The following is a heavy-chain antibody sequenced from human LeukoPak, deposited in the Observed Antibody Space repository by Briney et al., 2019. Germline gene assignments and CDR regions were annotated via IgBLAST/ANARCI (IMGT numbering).Heavy chain of an antibody. CDR1: GGSISSSNW. Sequence: PSETLSLTCAVSGGSISSSNWWSWVRQPPGKGLEWIGEIYHSGSTNYNPSLKSRVTISVDKSKNQFSLKLSSVTAADTAVYYCARGHRGDYLVRFDYWGQGTLVTVSS. D-gene: IGHD4-17*01. V-gene: IGHV4-4*02. CDR3: ARGHRGDYLVRFDY. CDR2: IYHSGST. J-gene: IGHJ4*02.